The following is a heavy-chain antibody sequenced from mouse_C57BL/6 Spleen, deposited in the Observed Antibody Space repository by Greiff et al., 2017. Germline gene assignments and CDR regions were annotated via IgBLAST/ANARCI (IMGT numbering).Heavy chain of an antibody. CDR3: GRCNTALHYARDY. Sequence: DVMLVESGGGLVKPGGSLKLSCAASGFTFSDYGMDWVRQAPEKGLEWVAYISSGSSTIYYADTVKGRYTISRDKAKNTLFLQMTSLRSEDTAMYYCGRCNTALHYARDYWGKETSVTVST. J-gene: IGHJ4*01. V-gene: IGHV5-17*01. D-gene: IGHD1-2*01. CDR2: ISSGSSTI. CDR1: GFTFSDYG.